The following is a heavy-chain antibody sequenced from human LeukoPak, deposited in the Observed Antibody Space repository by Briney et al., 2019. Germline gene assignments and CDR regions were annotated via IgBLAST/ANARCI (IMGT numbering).Heavy chain of an antibody. CDR2: VNSDGSST. J-gene: IGHJ4*02. D-gene: IGHD4-17*01. V-gene: IGHV3-74*01. Sequence: PGGSLRLSCVASGFTFSSYWMHWVRQAPGKGLVWVSRVNSDGSSTSYADSVKGRFTISRDNAKNTLYLQMNSLRAEDTAVYYCANLYGDYVAYWGQGTLVTVSS. CDR3: ANLYGDYVAY. CDR1: GFTFSSYW.